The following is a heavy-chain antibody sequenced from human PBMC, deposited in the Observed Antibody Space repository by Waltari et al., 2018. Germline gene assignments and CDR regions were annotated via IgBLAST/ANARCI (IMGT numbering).Heavy chain of an antibody. CDR1: EYSFTGYY. D-gene: IGHD1-7*01. Sequence: QVQLEQSGAEVKKPGASVKVSCKASEYSFTGYYIHWVRQAPGQGLEWMGWISPNSGGTNSAQKFQGRVTMTRDMSISTAYMELSRLRSDDTAVYYCARMTNLNYDLDYWGQGTLVTVSS. V-gene: IGHV1-2*02. CDR3: ARMTNLNYDLDY. J-gene: IGHJ4*02. CDR2: ISPNSGGT.